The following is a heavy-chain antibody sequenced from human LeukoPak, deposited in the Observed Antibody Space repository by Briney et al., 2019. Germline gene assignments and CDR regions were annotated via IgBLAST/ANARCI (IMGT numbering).Heavy chain of an antibody. V-gene: IGHV4-59*01. Sequence: SETLSLTCTVSGGSITNYYWSWIRQPPGKGLEWIGYIHYSGSTKYKSSLKSRVAISVDTSKNQFSLKLNSVTAADTAVYYCARGWGGSSRALGDYWGQGTLVTVSS. CDR3: ARGWGGSSRALGDY. CDR2: IHYSGST. D-gene: IGHD6-13*01. J-gene: IGHJ4*02. CDR1: GGSITNYY.